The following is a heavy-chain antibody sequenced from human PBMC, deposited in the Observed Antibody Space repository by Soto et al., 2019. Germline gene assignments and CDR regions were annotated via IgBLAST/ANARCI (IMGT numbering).Heavy chain of an antibody. Sequence: QVQLQESGPGLVKPSQTLSLTCTVSGGSISSGGYYWSWIRQHPGKGLEWIGYIYYSGSTYYNPSLKSRVTKAVDTSKSQFSLKLSSVTAADTAVYYCARQPYYYDSSGYYGRGSHYFDYWGQGTLVTVSS. D-gene: IGHD3-22*01. J-gene: IGHJ4*02. CDR2: IYYSGST. CDR1: GGSISSGGYY. CDR3: ARQPYYYDSSGYYGRGSHYFDY. V-gene: IGHV4-31*03.